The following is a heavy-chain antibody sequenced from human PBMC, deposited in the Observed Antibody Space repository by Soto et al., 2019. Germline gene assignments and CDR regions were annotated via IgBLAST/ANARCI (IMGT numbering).Heavy chain of an antibody. Sequence: PGESLKISCKGSGYSFTSYWIGWVRQMPGKGLEWMGIIYPGDSDTRYSPSFQGQVTISADKSISTAYLQWSSLKASDTAMYYCARHKASVFCYGPLHHYRISFSGQGSSVT. CDR2: IYPGDSDT. D-gene: IGHD2-2*01. V-gene: IGHV5-51*01. J-gene: IGHJ6*02. CDR3: ARHKASVFCYGPLHHYRISF. CDR1: GYSFTSYW.